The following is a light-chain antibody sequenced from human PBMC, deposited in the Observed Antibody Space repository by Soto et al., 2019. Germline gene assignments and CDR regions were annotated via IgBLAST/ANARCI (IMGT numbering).Light chain of an antibody. CDR3: CSYEGSYTFYV. CDR1: SSDVGGYNY. CDR2: DVS. J-gene: IGLJ1*01. V-gene: IGLV2-11*01. Sequence: QSVLTQPRSVSGAPGQSVTISCTGTSSDVGGYNYVSWYQQHPGKAPKLMIYDVSKRPSGVPDRFSGSKSGNTASLTISGLQAEDEADYYCCSYEGSYTFYVFGTAPQVTVL.